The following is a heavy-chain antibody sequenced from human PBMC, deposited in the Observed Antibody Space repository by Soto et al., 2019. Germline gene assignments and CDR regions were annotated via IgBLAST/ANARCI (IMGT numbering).Heavy chain of an antibody. J-gene: IGHJ4*02. D-gene: IGHD3-10*01. V-gene: IGHV3-23*01. CDR1: GFTFNNYA. CDR3: AKRRGGSGSRTPRVDF. CDR2: ISGGGDTT. Sequence: EVQLLESGGGLVQPGGSLRLSCAASGFTFNNYAMTWVRQAPGKGLEWVSAISGGGDTTYYSDSVKGRFTVSRDGSKNTLYLKMISLRAEETDLYYGAKRRGGSGSRTPRVDFWGQGTLVTVSS.